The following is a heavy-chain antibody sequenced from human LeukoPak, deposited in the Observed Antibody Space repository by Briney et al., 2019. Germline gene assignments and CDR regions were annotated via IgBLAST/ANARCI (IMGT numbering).Heavy chain of an antibody. J-gene: IGHJ4*02. D-gene: IGHD3-10*01. CDR3: AKDVRVGEYYGSGSYFDY. CDR1: GFTFSSYA. CDR2: ISASGGST. Sequence: GGSRRLSCAASGFTFSSYAMSWVRQAPGKGLKWVSIISASGGSTYYADSVKGRFTISRDKSKNYLQMNSLRGDDTAIYYCAKDVRVGEYYGSGSYFDYWGQGTLVTVSS. V-gene: IGHV3-23*01.